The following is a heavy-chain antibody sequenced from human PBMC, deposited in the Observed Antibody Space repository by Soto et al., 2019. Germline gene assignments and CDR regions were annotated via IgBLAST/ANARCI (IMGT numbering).Heavy chain of an antibody. V-gene: IGHV3-23*01. Sequence: PGGSLRLSCAASGFSFSSFAMSWVRQAPGKGLEWVSGISISGGSTYCADSVKGRFTISRDNSKNTLYLQMNSLRAEDTAVYYCAKDPYCTSTSCYYNWFDPWGQGTLVTVSS. CDR1: GFSFSSFA. CDR2: ISISGGST. CDR3: AKDPYCTSTSCYYNWFDP. D-gene: IGHD2-2*01. J-gene: IGHJ5*02.